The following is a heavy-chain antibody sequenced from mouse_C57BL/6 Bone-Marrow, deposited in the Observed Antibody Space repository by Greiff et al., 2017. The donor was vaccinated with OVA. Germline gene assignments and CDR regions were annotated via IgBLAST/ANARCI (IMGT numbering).Heavy chain of an antibody. V-gene: IGHV1-39*01. CDR1: GYSFTDYN. CDR3: ARGDYYGSSPYFDV. J-gene: IGHJ1*03. D-gene: IGHD1-1*01. Sequence: VQLKESGPELVKPGASVKISCKASGYSFTDYNMNWVKQSNGKSLEWIGVINPNYGTTSYNQKFKGKATLTVDQSSSTAYMQLNSLTSEDSAVYYCARGDYYGSSPYFDVWGTGTTVTVSS. CDR2: INPNYGTT.